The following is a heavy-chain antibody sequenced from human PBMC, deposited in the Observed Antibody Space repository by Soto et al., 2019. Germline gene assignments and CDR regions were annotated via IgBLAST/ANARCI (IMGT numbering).Heavy chain of an antibody. CDR1: GGSISSYY. D-gene: IGHD1-26*01. J-gene: IGHJ4*02. CDR3: ARHSPNIVGAINFDN. V-gene: IGHV4-59*01. Sequence: SETLSLTCTVSGGSISSYYWSWIRQPPGKGLEWIGYIYYSGSTNYNPSLKSRVTISVDTSKNQCSLKLSSVTAADTAVYYCARHSPNIVGAINFDNWGQGTLVTVS. CDR2: IYYSGST.